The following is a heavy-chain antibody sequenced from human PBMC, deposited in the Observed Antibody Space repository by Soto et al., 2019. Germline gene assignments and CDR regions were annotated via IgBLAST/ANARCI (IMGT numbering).Heavy chain of an antibody. V-gene: IGHV3-74*01. CDR2: IKSDGTYT. Sequence: PGGSLRLSCTASVFTFSSYWMHWVRQAAGKGLEWVSRIKSDGTYTNYADSVKGRFTISRDNAKNTLSLQMHSLRAEDTAVYFCVGEDFDYWGQGTKVTVSS. CDR1: VFTFSSYW. CDR3: VGEDFDY. J-gene: IGHJ4*02. D-gene: IGHD3-16*01.